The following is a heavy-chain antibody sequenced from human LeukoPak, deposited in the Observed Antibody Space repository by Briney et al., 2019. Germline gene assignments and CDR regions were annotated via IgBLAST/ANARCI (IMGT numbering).Heavy chain of an antibody. CDR1: GFTFSRFG. CDR3: ARDRGYSNYYDY. V-gene: IGHV3-30*02. CDR2: ILYDGTKK. D-gene: IGHD4-11*01. J-gene: IGHJ4*02. Sequence: GGSLRLSCAASGFTFSRFGMHWVRQAPGQGLEWVAFILYDGTKKYYADSVKGRFTISRDNAKNSLYLQMNSLRDEDTAVYYCARDRGYSNYYDYWGQGTLVTVSS.